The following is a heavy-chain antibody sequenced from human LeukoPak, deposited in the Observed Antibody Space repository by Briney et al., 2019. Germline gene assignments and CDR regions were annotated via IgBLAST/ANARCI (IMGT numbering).Heavy chain of an antibody. J-gene: IGHJ4*02. Sequence: SETLSLTCTVSGDSISSYYWSWIRQPAGKGLEWLGRIYASGSTNYNPSLKSRVTMSVDTSKNQFSLKLSSVTAADTAVYYCAGGRTPTTGDYWGQGTLVTVSS. CDR3: AGGRTPTTGDY. D-gene: IGHD1-26*01. V-gene: IGHV4-4*07. CDR1: GDSISSYY. CDR2: IYASGST.